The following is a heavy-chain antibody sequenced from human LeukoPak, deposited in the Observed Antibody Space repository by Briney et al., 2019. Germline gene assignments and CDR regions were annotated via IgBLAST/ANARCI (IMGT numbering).Heavy chain of an antibody. CDR2: LYTSGST. Sequence: SETLSLTCTVSGGSISSGSYYWSWIRQPAGKGLEWIGRLYTSGSTNYNPSLKSRVTISVDTSKNQFSLKLSSVTAADTAVYYCARAPLRYCSSTSCRDYWGQGTLVTVSS. V-gene: IGHV4-61*02. CDR1: GGSISSGSYY. CDR3: ARAPLRYCSSTSCRDY. J-gene: IGHJ4*02. D-gene: IGHD2-2*01.